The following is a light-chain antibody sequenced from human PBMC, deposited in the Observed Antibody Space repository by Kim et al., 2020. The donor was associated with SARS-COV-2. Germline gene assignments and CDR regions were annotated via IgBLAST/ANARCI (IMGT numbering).Light chain of an antibody. Sequence: GKNATTTWTRRRCSIASNYVQWYQQRPGSAPTTVIYEDNQRPSGVPDRFSGSIDSSSNSASLTISGLKTEDEADYYCQSYDSSNWVFGGGTQLTVL. CDR2: EDN. J-gene: IGLJ3*02. CDR1: RCSIASNY. V-gene: IGLV6-57*03. CDR3: QSYDSSNWV.